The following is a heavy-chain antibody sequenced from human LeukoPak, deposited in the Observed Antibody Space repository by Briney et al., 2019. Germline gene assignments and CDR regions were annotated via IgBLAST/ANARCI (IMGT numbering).Heavy chain of an antibody. J-gene: IGHJ4*02. CDR1: GFTFSSYS. D-gene: IGHD6-13*01. Sequence: GGSLRLSCAASGFTFSSYSMNWVRQAPGKGLEWVSSISSSSSYIYYADSVKGRFTISRDNAKNSLYLQMNSLRAEDTAVYYCARDPSSSWPFDYWGQGTLVTVSS. CDR3: ARDPSSSWPFDY. V-gene: IGHV3-21*01. CDR2: ISSSSSYI.